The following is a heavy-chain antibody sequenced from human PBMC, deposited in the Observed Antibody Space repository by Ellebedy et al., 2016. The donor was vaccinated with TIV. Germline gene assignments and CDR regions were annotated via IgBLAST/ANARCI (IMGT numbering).Heavy chain of an antibody. V-gene: IGHV1-3*01. D-gene: IGHD3-22*01. J-gene: IGHJ5*02. Sequence: ASVKVSCXASGYTFTSYAMHWVRQAPGQRLEWMGWINAGNGNTKYSQKFQGRVTITRDTSASTAYMELSSLRSEDTAVYYCAREVVVITTGWFDPWGQGTLVTVPS. CDR1: GYTFTSYA. CDR2: INAGNGNT. CDR3: AREVVVITTGWFDP.